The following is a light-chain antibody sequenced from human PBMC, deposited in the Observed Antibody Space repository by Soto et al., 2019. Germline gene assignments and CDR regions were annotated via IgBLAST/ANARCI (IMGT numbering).Light chain of an antibody. CDR1: RAISNY. V-gene: IGKV1-33*01. CDR3: QQYDNLPRT. Sequence: DIQMTQSPSSLPASVGDRVTITCQASRAISNYLTWNHQKPGKAPKLLIYDASNLETGVPSRFSGSGSGTDFTFTISSLQPEDIATYYCQQYDNLPRTFGQGTKVEIK. CDR2: DAS. J-gene: IGKJ1*01.